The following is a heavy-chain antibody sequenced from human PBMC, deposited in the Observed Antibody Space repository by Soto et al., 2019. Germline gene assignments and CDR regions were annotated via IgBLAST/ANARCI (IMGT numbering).Heavy chain of an antibody. J-gene: IGHJ4*02. CDR1: GFSLTTTEVA. Sequence: SGPTLVNPTQSLTLTCSFSGFSLTTTEVAAGWIRQPPGKALEWLARIDWDDDEYYSTSLKTRLTISKDTSKNLVVLTMTNMDPTDTATYYCARTLGSSTLDYWGQGTLVTVSS. V-gene: IGHV2-70*11. CDR2: IDWDDDE. CDR3: ARTLGSSTLDY. D-gene: IGHD6-13*01.